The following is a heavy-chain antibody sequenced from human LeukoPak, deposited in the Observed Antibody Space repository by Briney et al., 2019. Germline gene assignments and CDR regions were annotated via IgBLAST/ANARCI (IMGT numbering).Heavy chain of an antibody. Sequence: SVNVSGKPSGCTFISYAIIWGRQAPGQGLEWMGGGIPIFGTANYAQRFQGRVTITTDESTSTAYLELSSLRSEDTAVYYSARETVVVQAAMVDDAFDIWGQGTMVTVSS. V-gene: IGHV1-69*05. D-gene: IGHD2-2*01. CDR3: ARETVVVQAAMVDDAFDI. CDR1: GCTFISYA. CDR2: GIPIFGTA. J-gene: IGHJ3*02.